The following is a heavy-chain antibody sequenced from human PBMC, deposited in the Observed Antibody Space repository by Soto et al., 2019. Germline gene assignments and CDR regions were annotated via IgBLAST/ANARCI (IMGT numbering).Heavy chain of an antibody. D-gene: IGHD3-22*01. CDR1: VFTFGAYV. Sequence: GGSLRLSCEASVFTFGAYVVTWVRQAPGKGLQWVSSISDGGAGTYYADSVKGRFTISRDNSKKTLYLQMNRLRVEDTAVYYCAKDLSSSGYKYFDCWGQGSLVTVSS. CDR3: AKDLSSSGYKYFDC. V-gene: IGHV3-23*01. CDR2: ISDGGAGT. J-gene: IGHJ4*02.